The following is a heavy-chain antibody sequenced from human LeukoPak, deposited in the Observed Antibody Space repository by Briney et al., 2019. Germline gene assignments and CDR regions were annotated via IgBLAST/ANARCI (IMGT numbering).Heavy chain of an antibody. CDR1: GGSISSSSYY. CDR2: IYYSGST. D-gene: IGHD3-9*01. CDR3: ARGGYDILTGYLSYQDY. J-gene: IGHJ4*02. Sequence: SETLSLTYTVSGGSISSSSYYWGWIRQPPGKGLEWIGSIYYSGSTYYNPSLKSRVTISVDTSKNQFSLKLSSVTAADTAVYYCARGGYDILTGYLSYQDYWGQGTLVTVSS. V-gene: IGHV4-39*07.